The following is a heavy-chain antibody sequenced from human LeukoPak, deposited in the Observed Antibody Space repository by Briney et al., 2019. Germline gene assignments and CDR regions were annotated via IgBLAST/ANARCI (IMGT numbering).Heavy chain of an antibody. Sequence: PSQTLSLTCAVSGGSISSGGYSWSWIRQPPGKGLEWIGHIYHSGSTYYTPYLKSRVTIYVYRSKNQFSLKLSSVTAADTAVYYWARDKSHGSGASCYYHDMDVWGQWTTVSSSS. CDR2: IYHSGST. V-gene: IGHV4-30-2*01. D-gene: IGHD2-15*01. CDR1: GGSISSGGYS. J-gene: IGHJ6*02. CDR3: ARDKSHGSGASCYYHDMDV.